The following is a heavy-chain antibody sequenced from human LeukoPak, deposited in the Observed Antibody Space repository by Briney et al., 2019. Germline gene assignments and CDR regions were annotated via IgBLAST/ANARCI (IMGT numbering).Heavy chain of an antibody. CDR3: ARDYGDYGILDY. J-gene: IGHJ4*02. Sequence: ASVTVSCTASGYTFTSYAMHWVRQAPGQRLEWMGWINAGNGNTKYSQKFQGRVTITRDTSASTAYMELSSLRSEDTAVYYCARDYGDYGILDYWGQGTLVTVSS. CDR1: GYTFTSYA. CDR2: INAGNGNT. V-gene: IGHV1-3*01. D-gene: IGHD4-17*01.